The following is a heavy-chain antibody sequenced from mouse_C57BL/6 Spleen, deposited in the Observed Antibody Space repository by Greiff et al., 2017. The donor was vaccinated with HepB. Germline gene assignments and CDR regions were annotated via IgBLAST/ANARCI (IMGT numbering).Heavy chain of an antibody. J-gene: IGHJ4*01. V-gene: IGHV1-61*01. CDR1: GYTFTSYW. D-gene: IGHD2-1*01. Sequence: QVQLQQPGAELVRPGSSVKLSCKASGYTFTSYWMDWVKQRPGQGLEWIGNIYPSDSETHYNQKFKDKATLTVDKSSSTAYMPLSSLTSEDSAVYYCARYYGNYDYAMDYWGQGTSVTVSS. CDR3: ARYYGNYDYAMDY. CDR2: IYPSDSET.